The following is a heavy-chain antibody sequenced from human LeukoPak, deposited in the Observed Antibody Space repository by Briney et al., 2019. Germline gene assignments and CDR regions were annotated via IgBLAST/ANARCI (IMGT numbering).Heavy chain of an antibody. D-gene: IGHD2-15*01. CDR3: ARDPCSGGSCYAAYYYYYMDV. CDR2: ISNSSSYI. J-gene: IGHJ6*03. CDR1: GFTFSSYS. Sequence: GGSLRLSCAASGFTFSSYSMNWVRQAPGKGLEWVSSISNSSSYIYYADSVKGRFTISRDNAQNSLYLQMNSLRAEDTAVYYCARDPCSGGSCYAAYYYYYMDVWGKGTTVTISS. V-gene: IGHV3-21*01.